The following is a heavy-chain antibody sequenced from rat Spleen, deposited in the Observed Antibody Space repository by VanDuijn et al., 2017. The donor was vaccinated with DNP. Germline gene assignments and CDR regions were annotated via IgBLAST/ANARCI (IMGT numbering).Heavy chain of an antibody. J-gene: IGHJ2*01. CDR3: TRETTEAPDY. CDR1: GFTFSDHN. CDR2: ISYDGSST. V-gene: IGHV5-7*01. Sequence: EVQLVESGGGLVQPGRSLKLSCAASGFTFSDHNMAWVRQAPKKGLEWVATISYDGSSTYYRDSVKGRFTISRDNAKSTLFLQMNSLRSEDTATYYCTRETTEAPDYWGQGVMVTVSS. D-gene: IGHD1-11*01.